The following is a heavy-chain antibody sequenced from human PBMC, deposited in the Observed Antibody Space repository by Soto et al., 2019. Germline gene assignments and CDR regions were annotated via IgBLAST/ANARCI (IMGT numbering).Heavy chain of an antibody. CDR1: GGSNSSSSYY. D-gene: IGHD1-26*01. CDR3: ANNLRGFAFLHWELLRDAFDI. J-gene: IGHJ3*02. CDR2: IYYSGST. Sequence: QLQLQESGPGLVKPSETLSLTCTVSGGSNSSSSYYWGWIRQPPGKGLEWIGSIYYSGSTYYNPSLKSRVTISVDTSKNQFSLKLSSVTAADTAVYYCANNLRGFAFLHWELLRDAFDIWGQGTMVTVSS. V-gene: IGHV4-39*01.